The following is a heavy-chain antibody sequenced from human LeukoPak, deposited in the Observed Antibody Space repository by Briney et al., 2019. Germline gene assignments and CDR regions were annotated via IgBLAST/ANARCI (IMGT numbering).Heavy chain of an antibody. J-gene: IGHJ4*02. CDR2: IYNDGST. Sequence: GGSLRLSCAASGFSVSTDHMSWVRQAPGKGLEWVSVIYNDGSTYYADTVKGRFTISRDNSKNTVDLLVNSLRAEDTHVYYCARVWELSYDYWGQGTLVTVSS. CDR3: ARVWELSYDY. CDR1: GFSVSTDH. D-gene: IGHD1-26*01. V-gene: IGHV3-53*01.